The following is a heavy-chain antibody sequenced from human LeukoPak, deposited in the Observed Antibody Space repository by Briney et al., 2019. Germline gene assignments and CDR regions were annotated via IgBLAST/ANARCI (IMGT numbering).Heavy chain of an antibody. J-gene: IGHJ4*02. CDR3: ARAGSSYGHDY. V-gene: IGHV4-59*01. D-gene: IGHD5-18*01. CDR2: IYSSGST. Sequence: KPSETLSLTCTASGGSISSYYWSWIRQPPGKGLEWIGYIYSSGSTNYKPSLKSRVTISVDTSKNQFSLKLSSVTAAGTAVYYCARAGSSYGHDYWGQGTLVTVSS. CDR1: GGSISSYY.